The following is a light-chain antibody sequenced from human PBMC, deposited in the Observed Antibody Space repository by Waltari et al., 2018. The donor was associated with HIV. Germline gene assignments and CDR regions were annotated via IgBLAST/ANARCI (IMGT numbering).Light chain of an antibody. V-gene: IGLV2-14*01. CDR3: SSFTSSSSYV. CDR2: EVS. Sequence: QSALTQPASVSGSPGQSITISCSGTSSDVGGYNSVSWYQQHPGKAPKLMIYEVSKRPSGVSNRFSGSKSGNTAFLTISGLQAEDEADYYCSSFTSSSSYVFGTGTKVTVL. CDR1: SSDVGGYNS. J-gene: IGLJ1*01.